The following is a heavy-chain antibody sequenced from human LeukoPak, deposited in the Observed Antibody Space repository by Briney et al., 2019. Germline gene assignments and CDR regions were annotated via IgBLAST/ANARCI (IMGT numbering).Heavy chain of an antibody. D-gene: IGHD5-24*01. Sequence: GGSLRLSCTASGLSFSDLWLTWVRQAPGKGLEWVANIKQDGSKKSYVDSVKGRFTISRDNAKNSLYLQMNSLRAEDTAIYYCTRVGYIDEGIDYWGQGTLVTVSS. CDR1: GLSFSDLW. CDR3: TRVGYIDEGIDY. V-gene: IGHV3-7*04. CDR2: IKQDGSKK. J-gene: IGHJ4*02.